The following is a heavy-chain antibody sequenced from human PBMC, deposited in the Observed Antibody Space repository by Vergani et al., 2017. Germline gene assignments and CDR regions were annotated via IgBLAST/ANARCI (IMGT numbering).Heavy chain of an antibody. V-gene: IGHV4-34*01. D-gene: IGHD3-22*01. Sequence: QVQLQQWGAGLLKPSETLSLTCAVYGGSFSGYYWSWIRQPPGKGLEWIGEIKHSGSTNYNPSLKSRVTISVDTSKNQFSLKRISVTAADTAVYYCARGPGYYDSSGYYYPGRSPFGYWGQGTLVTVSS. CDR3: ARGPGYYDSSGYYYPGRSPFGY. CDR1: GGSFSGYY. CDR2: IKHSGST. J-gene: IGHJ4*02.